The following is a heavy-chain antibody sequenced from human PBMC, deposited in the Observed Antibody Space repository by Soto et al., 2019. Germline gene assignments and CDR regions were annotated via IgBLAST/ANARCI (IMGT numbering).Heavy chain of an antibody. CDR1: GYTFTGNY. CDR2: INVNSGGT. D-gene: IGHD3-16*02. Sequence: QVQLVQSGAEVKKPGASVKVSCKASGYTFTGNYMHWVRQAPGQGFEWMGWINVNSGGTKYAQKFQGWVTMTRDTSISTAYMELSWLRSDDTAVYYCARGDKLSLYPQLDYWGQGTLVTVSS. J-gene: IGHJ4*02. V-gene: IGHV1-2*04. CDR3: ARGDKLSLYPQLDY.